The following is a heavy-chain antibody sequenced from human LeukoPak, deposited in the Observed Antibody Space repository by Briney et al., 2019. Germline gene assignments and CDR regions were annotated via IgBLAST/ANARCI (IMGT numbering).Heavy chain of an antibody. CDR2: VWLDGSNK. CDR1: GFTFSSYG. CDR3: ARELFGYCSSTICPGDY. V-gene: IGHV3-33*01. D-gene: IGHD2-2*01. Sequence: GGSLRLSCAASGFTFSSYGMHWVRQAPGKGLEWVAVVWLDGSNKYYADSVKGRFTISRDNSKNTLYLQMNSLRAEDTAVYYCARELFGYCSSTICPGDYWGQGTLVTVSS. J-gene: IGHJ4*02.